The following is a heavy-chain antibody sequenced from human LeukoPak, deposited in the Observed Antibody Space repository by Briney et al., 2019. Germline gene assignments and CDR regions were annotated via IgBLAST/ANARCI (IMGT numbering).Heavy chain of an antibody. CDR3: ARELLGITMVRGSQVFFNWFDP. Sequence: GRSLRLSCAASGFTFSSYAMHWVRHAPGKGLERVAVISYDGSNKYYADSVKGRFTISRDNSKNTLYLQMNSLRAEDTAVYYCARELLGITMVRGSQVFFNWFDPWGQGTLVTVSS. CDR2: ISYDGSNK. CDR1: GFTFSSYA. V-gene: IGHV3-30-3*01. J-gene: IGHJ5*02. D-gene: IGHD3-10*01.